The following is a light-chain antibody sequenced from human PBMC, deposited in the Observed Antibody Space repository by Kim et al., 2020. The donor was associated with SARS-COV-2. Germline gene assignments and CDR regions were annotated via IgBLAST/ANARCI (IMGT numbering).Light chain of an antibody. J-gene: IGLJ3*02. Sequence: VLPRQTCSSTWSGHELENVNCCWYQPEPGPTPVLYISQDRKRPSGIPVPFSGSDSGNTAALTSRRTQAMDEADYYWQAGDSDTWVFGGGTQLTVL. CDR3: QAGDSDTWV. V-gene: IGLV3-1*01. CDR2: QDR. CDR1: ELENVN.